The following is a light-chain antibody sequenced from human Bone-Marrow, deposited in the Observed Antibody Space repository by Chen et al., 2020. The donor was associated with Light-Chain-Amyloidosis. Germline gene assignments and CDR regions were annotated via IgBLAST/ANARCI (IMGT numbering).Light chain of an antibody. J-gene: IGKJ3*01. CDR1: QSVSSSY. V-gene: IGKV3-20*01. CDR2: GAS. Sequence: EIVLTQSPGTLSLSPGERATLSCRASQSVSSSYLDWYQQKPGQAPRLLIYGASSRATGIPDRFRGSGSGTDFTLTISRLEPEDFAVYYWQQYGSSRGITFGPGTKVDIK. CDR3: QQYGSSRGIT.